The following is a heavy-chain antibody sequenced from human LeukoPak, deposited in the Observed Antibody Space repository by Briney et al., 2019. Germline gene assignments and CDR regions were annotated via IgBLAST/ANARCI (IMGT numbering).Heavy chain of an antibody. CDR3: ARNARWELTPYFDY. V-gene: IGHV4-59*12. CDR1: GGSISSYY. Sequence: SETLSLTCTVSGGSISSYYWSWIRQPPGKGLEWIGYIYYSGSTKYNPSLKSRVTISVDTSKNQFSLKLSSVTAADTAVYYCARNARWELTPYFDYWGQGTLVTVSS. J-gene: IGHJ4*02. D-gene: IGHD1-7*01. CDR2: IYYSGST.